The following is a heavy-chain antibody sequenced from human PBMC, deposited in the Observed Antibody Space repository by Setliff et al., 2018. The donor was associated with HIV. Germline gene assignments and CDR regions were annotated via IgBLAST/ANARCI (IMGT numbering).Heavy chain of an antibody. CDR1: GYSLSSASY. CDR3: ARGLTAPAAAGS. J-gene: IGHJ5*02. D-gene: IGHD6-13*01. CDR2: ISLSGST. Sequence: PSETLSLTCSVSGYSLSSASYWGWIQQSPEKGLEWIGSISLSGSTYYNPSLQSRVTISIDMSKNHFSLNLKSVTAADTAIYYCARGLTAPAAAGSWGQGMLVTVSS. V-gene: IGHV4-38-2*02.